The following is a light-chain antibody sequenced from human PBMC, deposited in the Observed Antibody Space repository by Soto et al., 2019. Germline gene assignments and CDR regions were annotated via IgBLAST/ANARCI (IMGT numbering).Light chain of an antibody. CDR1: SSDVGAYNS. CDR3: VSYTGTHIPVA. Sequence: ALTQPRSVSGSPGQSVTISCTGTSSDVGAYNSVSWYQQHPDKAPKLMIYDVSQRPSGVPDRFSGSKSGNTASLTISGLQAEDEADYYCVSYTGTHIPVALGGGTKLTVL. V-gene: IGLV2-11*01. CDR2: DVS. J-gene: IGLJ2*01.